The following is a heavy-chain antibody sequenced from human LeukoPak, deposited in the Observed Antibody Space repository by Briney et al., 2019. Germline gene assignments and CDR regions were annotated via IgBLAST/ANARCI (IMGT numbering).Heavy chain of an antibody. D-gene: IGHD3-22*01. Sequence: GGSLRLSRAASGFTFSNYALSWVRQAPGKGLEWVSAISGSGGSTYYADSVKGRFTISRDNSKNTLYLQMNSLRAEDTAVYYCAKVGTMIVGDFDYWGQGTLVTVSS. CDR1: GFTFSNYA. V-gene: IGHV3-23*01. CDR3: AKVGTMIVGDFDY. CDR2: ISGSGGST. J-gene: IGHJ4*02.